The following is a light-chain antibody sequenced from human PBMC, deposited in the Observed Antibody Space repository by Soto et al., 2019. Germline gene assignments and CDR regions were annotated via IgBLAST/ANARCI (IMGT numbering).Light chain of an antibody. CDR1: QSVGSNY. J-gene: IGKJ3*01. CDR2: DAS. V-gene: IGKV3-20*01. Sequence: EIVLTQSPCTLSFSPLDRSTLSCRASQSVGSNYLAWYQQKPGQAPRLLIYDASSRATGIPDRFSGSGSGTDFTLTVSRLEPEDFAVYYCQQYTSSPFTFGPGTKVDIK. CDR3: QQYTSSPFT.